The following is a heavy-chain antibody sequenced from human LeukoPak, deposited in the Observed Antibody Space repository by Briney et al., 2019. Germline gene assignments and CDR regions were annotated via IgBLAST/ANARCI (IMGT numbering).Heavy chain of an antibody. D-gene: IGHD3-22*01. V-gene: IGHV4-34*01. CDR3: ARAMDYYDSSGYYQDY. CDR1: GGSFSGYY. J-gene: IGHJ4*02. CDR2: INHSGST. Sequence: PSETLSLTCAVYGGSFSGYYWSWIRQPPGKGLEWIGEINHSGSTNYNPSLKSRVTISVDTSKNQFSPKLSSVTAADTAVYYCARAMDYYDSSGYYQDYWGQGTLVTVSS.